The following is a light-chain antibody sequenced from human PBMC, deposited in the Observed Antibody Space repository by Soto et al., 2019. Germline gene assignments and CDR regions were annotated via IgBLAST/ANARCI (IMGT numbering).Light chain of an antibody. J-gene: IGKJ1*01. V-gene: IGKV1-5*03. CDR2: KAS. Sequence: DIQMTQSPSTLSPSVGELVHITCRASQTISIWLAWYQQKPGKAPKLLIYKASSLETGVPSRFSGSGSGTEFTLTISSLQPDDFATYYCQQYNDYWAFGPGTKVDIK. CDR1: QTISIW. CDR3: QQYNDYWA.